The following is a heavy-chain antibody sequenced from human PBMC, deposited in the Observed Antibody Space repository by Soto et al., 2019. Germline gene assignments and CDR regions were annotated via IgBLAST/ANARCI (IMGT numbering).Heavy chain of an antibody. Sequence: GGSLRLSCAASGFTFSSYGMHLVRQAPGKGLEWVSYISSSSSTIYYADSVKGRFTISRDNAKNSLYLQMNSLRAEDTAVYYCARWSYDSSGYYKGALDYWGQGTLVTVSS. CDR1: GFTFSSYG. D-gene: IGHD3-22*01. J-gene: IGHJ4*02. CDR3: ARWSYDSSGYYKGALDY. V-gene: IGHV3-48*01. CDR2: ISSSSSTI.